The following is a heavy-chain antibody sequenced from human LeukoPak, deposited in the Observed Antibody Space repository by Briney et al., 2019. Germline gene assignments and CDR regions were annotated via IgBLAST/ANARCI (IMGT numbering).Heavy chain of an antibody. CDR2: ISGSGGST. V-gene: IGHV3-23*01. D-gene: IGHD3-22*01. J-gene: IGHJ3*02. CDR3: AKAYYYDSSGQRAFDI. CDR1: GFTFSGYA. Sequence: PGGSLRLSCAASGFTFSGYAMSWVRQAPGKGLEWVSAISGSGGSTYYADSVKGRFTISRDNSKNTLYLQMNSLRAEDTAVYYCAKAYYYDSSGQRAFDIWGQGTMVTVSS.